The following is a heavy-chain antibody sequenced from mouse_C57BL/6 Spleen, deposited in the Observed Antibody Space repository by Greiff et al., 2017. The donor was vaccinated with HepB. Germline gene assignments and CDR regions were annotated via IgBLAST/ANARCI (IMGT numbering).Heavy chain of an antibody. J-gene: IGHJ4*01. Sequence: EVKLMESEGGLVQPGRSMKLSCTASGFTFSDYYMAWVRQVPEKGLEWVANINYDGSSTYYLDSLKSRFIISRDNAKNILYLQMSSLKSEDTATYYCARVGKDYYAMDYWGQGTSVTVSS. CDR1: GFTFSDYY. CDR2: INYDGSST. D-gene: IGHD4-1*01. V-gene: IGHV5-16*01. CDR3: ARVGKDYYAMDY.